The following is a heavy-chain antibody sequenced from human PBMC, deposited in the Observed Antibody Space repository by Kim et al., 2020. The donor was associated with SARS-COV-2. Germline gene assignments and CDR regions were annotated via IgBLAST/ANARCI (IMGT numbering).Heavy chain of an antibody. CDR2: ISSSGSTI. J-gene: IGHJ4*02. CDR1: GFTFSDYY. CDR3: ARFSGTPTLRYFDLAGEGFDY. V-gene: IGHV3-11*01. Sequence: GGSLRLSCAASGFTFSDYYMSWIRQAPGKGLEWVSYISSSGSTIYYADSVKGRFTISRDNAKNSLYLQMNSLRAEDTAVYYCARFSGTPTLRYFDLAGEGFDYWGQGTLVTVSS. D-gene: IGHD3-9*01.